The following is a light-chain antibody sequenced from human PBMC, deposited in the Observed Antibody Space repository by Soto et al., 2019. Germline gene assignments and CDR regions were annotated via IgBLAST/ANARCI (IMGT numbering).Light chain of an antibody. Sequence: EIVLTQSPATLSLSPGERATLSCRASQGVSSYLAWYQQKPGQAPGLLIYDASNRATGIPARFSGSGPGTDFTLTISSLEPEDFAVYYCQQRSNWHPDTFGQGTRLEIK. CDR3: QQRSNWHPDT. CDR1: QGVSSY. V-gene: IGKV3D-11*01. J-gene: IGKJ5*01. CDR2: DAS.